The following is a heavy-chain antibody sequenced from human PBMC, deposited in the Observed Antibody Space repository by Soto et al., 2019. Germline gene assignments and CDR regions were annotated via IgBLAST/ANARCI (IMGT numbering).Heavy chain of an antibody. V-gene: IGHV3-74*01. D-gene: IGHD3-3*01. J-gene: IGHJ5*02. CDR2: INSDGSST. Sequence: EVQLVESGGGLVQPGGSLRLSCAASGFTFSSYWMHWVRQAPGKGLVWVSRINSDGSSTSYADSVKGRFTISRDNAKNTLYLQMNRLRAADTAVYYCAREGAIFGLPFDPWGQGTLVTVSS. CDR1: GFTFSSYW. CDR3: AREGAIFGLPFDP.